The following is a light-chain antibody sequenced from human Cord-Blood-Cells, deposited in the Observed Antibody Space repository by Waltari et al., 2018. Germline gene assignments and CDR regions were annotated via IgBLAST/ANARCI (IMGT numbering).Light chain of an antibody. V-gene: IGLV2-14*01. Sequence: QSALTQPASVSASAGQSITISCTGTSSDVGGYNSVSWYQQHPGKAPKLMIYDVTNRPSGVSNRFSGSKSGNTASLTISGLQAEDEADYYCSSYTSSSTLVFGGGTKLTVL. J-gene: IGLJ3*02. CDR2: DVT. CDR1: SSDVGGYNS. CDR3: SSYTSSSTLV.